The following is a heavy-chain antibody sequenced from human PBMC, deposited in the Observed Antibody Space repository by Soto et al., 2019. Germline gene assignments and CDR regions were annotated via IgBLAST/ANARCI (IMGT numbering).Heavy chain of an antibody. CDR3: ARHTRATAGSYYYYMDV. CDR2: IYYSGST. D-gene: IGHD4-4*01. J-gene: IGHJ6*03. CDR1: GGSISSYY. Sequence: SETLSLTCTVSGGSISSYYWSWIRQPPGKGLEWIGYIYYSGSTNYNPSLKSRVTISVDTSKNQFSLKLSSVTAADTAVYYCARHTRATAGSYYYYMDVWGKGTTVTVSS. V-gene: IGHV4-59*08.